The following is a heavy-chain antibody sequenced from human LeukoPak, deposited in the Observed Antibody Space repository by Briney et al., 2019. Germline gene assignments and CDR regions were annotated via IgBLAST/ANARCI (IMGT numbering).Heavy chain of an antibody. CDR2: IYSGGDT. CDR1: GFTVSSNY. D-gene: IGHD2-2*01. J-gene: IGHJ4*02. CDR3: ARGAVPAAHYYFDY. Sequence: GGSLRLSCAASGFTVSSNYMSWVRQAPGKGLEWVSLIYSGGDTYYADSVKGRFTISRDNSKNTPYLQMNSLRAEDTAVCYCARGAVPAAHYYFDYWGQGTLVTVSS. V-gene: IGHV3-53*01.